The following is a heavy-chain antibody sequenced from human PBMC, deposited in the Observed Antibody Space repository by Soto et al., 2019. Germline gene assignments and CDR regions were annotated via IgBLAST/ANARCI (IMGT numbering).Heavy chain of an antibody. CDR2: TYYRSKWYN. J-gene: IGHJ5*02. D-gene: IGHD3-10*01. CDR1: GDSVSSNSAA. Sequence: SQTLSLTCAISGDSVSSNSAAWNWIRQSPPRGLEWLGRTYYRSKWYNDYAVSVKSRITISPDTSKNQFSLQLNSVTPEDTAVYYCTRDLRFRELSYGWFDPWGQGTLVTVSS. V-gene: IGHV6-1*01. CDR3: TRDLRFRELSYGWFDP.